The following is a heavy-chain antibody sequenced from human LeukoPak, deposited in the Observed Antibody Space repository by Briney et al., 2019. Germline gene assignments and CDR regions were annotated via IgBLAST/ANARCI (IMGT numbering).Heavy chain of an antibody. Sequence: SVKVSCKASGDTFSTYAVTWVRQAPGQGLEWMGGLTPNFGTARGAQKFQGRVTITADESTSTAYMELSSLRSEDTAVYYCARVRVSGVDFGDYDEVFWGQGTLVTVSS. V-gene: IGHV1-69*01. CDR1: GDTFSTYA. J-gene: IGHJ4*02. CDR2: LTPNFGTA. D-gene: IGHD4-17*01. CDR3: ARVRVSGVDFGDYDEVF.